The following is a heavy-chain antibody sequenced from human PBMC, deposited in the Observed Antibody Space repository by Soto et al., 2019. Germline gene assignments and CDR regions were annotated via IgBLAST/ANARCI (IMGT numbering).Heavy chain of an antibody. CDR2: IIPIFGTA. CDR3: ARSPRTADYYYGWGSRPGGMDV. V-gene: IGHV1-69*13. J-gene: IGHJ6*04. D-gene: IGHD3-10*01. CDR1: GGTFSSYA. Sequence: SVKVSCTASGGTFSSYAISWVRQAPGQGLEWMGGIIPIFGTANYAQKFQGRVTITADESTSTAYMELSSLRSEDTAVYYCARSPRTADYYYGWGSRPGGMDVWGKGTTVTVSP.